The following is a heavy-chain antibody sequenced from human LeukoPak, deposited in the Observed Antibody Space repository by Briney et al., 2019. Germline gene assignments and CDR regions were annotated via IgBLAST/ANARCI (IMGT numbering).Heavy chain of an antibody. CDR3: AKDRTTAARIFDY. CDR2: ISGSGGGIT. D-gene: IGHD6-6*01. V-gene: IGHV3-23*01. Sequence: AGGSLRLSCAASGFTFSSYAMSWVRQAPGKGLELVSGISGSGGGITYYTDSVKGRFTISRDNPKNTLYLQMNSLRAEDTAVYYCAKDRTTAARIFDYWGQGTLVTVSS. CDR1: GFTFSSYA. J-gene: IGHJ4*02.